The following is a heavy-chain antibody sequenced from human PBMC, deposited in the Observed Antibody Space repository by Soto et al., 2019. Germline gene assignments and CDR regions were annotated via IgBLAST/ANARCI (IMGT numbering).Heavy chain of an antibody. V-gene: IGHV4-31*03. J-gene: IGHJ3*02. CDR3: ARAIPWGSGAFDI. Sequence: TSETLSLTCTVSGGSISSGGYYWSWIRQHPGKGLEWIGYIYYSGSTYYNPSLKSRVTISVDTSKNQFSLKLSSVTAADTAVYYCARAIPWGSGAFDICGQGPMVTV. D-gene: IGHD7-27*01. CDR1: GGSISSGGYY. CDR2: IYYSGST.